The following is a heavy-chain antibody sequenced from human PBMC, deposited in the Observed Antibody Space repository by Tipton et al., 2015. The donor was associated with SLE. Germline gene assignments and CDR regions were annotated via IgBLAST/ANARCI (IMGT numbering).Heavy chain of an antibody. J-gene: IGHJ4*02. D-gene: IGHD1-26*01. CDR3: ARGSGYFDY. CDR1: GGSISSYH. V-gene: IGHV4-59*01. CDR2: IYYRGST. Sequence: TLSLTCTVSGGSISSYHWSWIRQPPGKGLEWIGYIYYRGSTNYNPSLKSRVTISVDTSKNQFSLKLSSVTAADTAVYYCARGSGYFDYWGQGTLVTVSS.